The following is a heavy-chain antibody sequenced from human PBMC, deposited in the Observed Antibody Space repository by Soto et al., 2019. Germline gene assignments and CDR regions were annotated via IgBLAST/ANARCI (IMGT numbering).Heavy chain of an antibody. CDR1: GFTFSSYS. Sequence: EVQLVESGGGLVKPGGSLRLSCAASGFTFSSYSMNWVRQAPGKGLEWVSSISSSSSYIYYADSGKVLFTISRDNAKNALYLQMNSLRAEDTAVYYCARVLARGYDFGNDYWGQGTLVTVSS. CDR2: ISSSSSYI. CDR3: ARVLARGYDFGNDY. V-gene: IGHV3-21*01. D-gene: IGHD5-12*01. J-gene: IGHJ4*02.